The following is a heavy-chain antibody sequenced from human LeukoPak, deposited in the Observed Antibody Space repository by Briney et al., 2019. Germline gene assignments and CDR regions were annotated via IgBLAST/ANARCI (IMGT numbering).Heavy chain of an antibody. J-gene: IGHJ4*02. V-gene: IGHV1-2*02. CDR1: GYTFTGYY. CDR3: ARVTKSLGYGVDY. Sequence: ASVKVSCKASGYTFTGYYMDWVRQAPGQGLEWMGWINPNSGGTNYAQKFQGRVTMTRDTSISTAYMELSRLRSDDTAVYYCARVTKSLGYGVDYRGQGTLVTVSS. D-gene: IGHD2-2*03. CDR2: INPNSGGT.